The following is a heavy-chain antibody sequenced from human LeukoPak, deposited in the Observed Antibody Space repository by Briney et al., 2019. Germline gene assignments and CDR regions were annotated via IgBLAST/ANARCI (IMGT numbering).Heavy chain of an antibody. CDR3: ARALGGYDPDDCSGGSCYLDY. CDR1: AGTFRSYA. V-gene: IGHV1-69*04. CDR2: IIPIIGIA. D-gene: IGHD2-15*01. Sequence: SVKVYCTASAGTFRSYAISWVRQAPGQGLEWMGRIIPIIGIANYAQKFQGRVTITADKSTSTAYMELSSLRSEDTAVYYCARALGGYDPDDCSGGSCYLDYWGQGTLVTVSS. J-gene: IGHJ4*02.